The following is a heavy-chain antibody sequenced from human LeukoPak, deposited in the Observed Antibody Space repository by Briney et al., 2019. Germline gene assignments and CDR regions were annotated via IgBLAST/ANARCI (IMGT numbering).Heavy chain of an antibody. CDR2: IWYDGSNK. Sequence: PGRSLRLSCAASGFTFSSYGMHWVRQAPGKGLEWVAVIWYDGSNKYYADSVKGRFTISRDNSKSTLYLQMNSLRAEDTAVYYCARDQDRLPRNWFDPWGQGTLVTVSS. CDR3: ARDQDRLPRNWFDP. J-gene: IGHJ5*02. V-gene: IGHV3-33*01. D-gene: IGHD2-21*02. CDR1: GFTFSSYG.